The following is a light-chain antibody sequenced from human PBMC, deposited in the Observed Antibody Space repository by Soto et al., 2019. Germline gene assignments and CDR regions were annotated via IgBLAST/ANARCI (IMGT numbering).Light chain of an antibody. CDR1: SSDIGGYNY. V-gene: IGLV2-14*01. CDR2: EVS. CDR3: SSYTSSTPYVG. Sequence: QSALPQPASVSGSPGQSITISCTGTSSDIGGYNYVSWYQQHPGKAPKLMIYEVSNRPSGVSNRFSGSKSGNTASLTLSGLQAEYEADYYCSSYTSSTPYVGFGGGTKLTVL. J-gene: IGLJ2*01.